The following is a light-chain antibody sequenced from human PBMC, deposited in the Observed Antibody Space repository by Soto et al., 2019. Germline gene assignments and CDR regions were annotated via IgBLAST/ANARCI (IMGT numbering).Light chain of an antibody. J-gene: IGKJ4*01. Sequence: LVLTQSPGTLSLSPGEIATLSCRASQSVGSDLLAWYQQKPGQAPRLLISSDSRRASGIPYRFSGSGSGTDFTLTISRLEAEDSAVYWCQQYQTSPTFGGGTKVEIK. CDR1: QSVGSDL. CDR2: SDS. CDR3: QQYQTSPT. V-gene: IGKV3-20*01.